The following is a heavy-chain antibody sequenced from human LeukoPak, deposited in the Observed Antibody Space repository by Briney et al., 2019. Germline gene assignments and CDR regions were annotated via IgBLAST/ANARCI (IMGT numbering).Heavy chain of an antibody. CDR2: INPNSGGT. J-gene: IGHJ6*03. Sequence: ASVKVSCKASGYTFTGYYMHWVRQAPGQGLEWMGWINPNSGGTNYAQKFQGRVTMTRDTSISTAYMELSRLRSDDTAVYYCARDFADPLARWGSYHLPYYYYYMDVWGKGTTVTISS. D-gene: IGHD3-16*02. CDR1: GYTFTGYY. CDR3: ARDFADPLARWGSYHLPYYYYYMDV. V-gene: IGHV1-2*02.